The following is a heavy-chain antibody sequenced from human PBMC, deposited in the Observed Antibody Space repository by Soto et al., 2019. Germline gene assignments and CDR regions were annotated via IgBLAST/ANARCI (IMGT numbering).Heavy chain of an antibody. D-gene: IGHD3-3*01. J-gene: IGHJ6*03. CDR3: ARPSYDFWNAYTSYYIDV. CDR1: GYTFASNW. Sequence: GESLKISCKGSGYTFASNWIGWVRQMPGKGLEWMGIIYPGDSDTRYSPSFQGQVTISADKSISTAYLQWSSLKASDTAIYYCARPSYDFWNAYTSYYIDVWGKGTTVTVSS. V-gene: IGHV5-51*01. CDR2: IYPGDSDT.